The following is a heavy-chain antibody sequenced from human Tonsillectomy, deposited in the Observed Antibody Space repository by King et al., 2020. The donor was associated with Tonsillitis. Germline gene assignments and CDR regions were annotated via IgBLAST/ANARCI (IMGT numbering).Heavy chain of an antibody. D-gene: IGHD2-15*01. CDR2: IYSGGST. J-gene: IGHJ3*02. V-gene: IGHV3-53*01. CDR1: GFTVSSNY. Sequence: VQLVESGGGLIQPGGSLRLSFAASGFTVSSNYMSWVRQAPGKGLEWVSVIYSGGSTYYADSVKGRFTISRDNSKNTLYLQMNSLRAEDTAVYYCASSVVAATPDGAFDIWGHGTMVTVSS. CDR3: ASSVVAATPDGAFDI.